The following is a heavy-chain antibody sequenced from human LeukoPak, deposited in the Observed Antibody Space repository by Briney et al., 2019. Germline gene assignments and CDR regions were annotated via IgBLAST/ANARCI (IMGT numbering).Heavy chain of an antibody. V-gene: IGHV4-34*01. Sequence: SETLSLTCAVYGGSFSGYYWSWIRQPPGKGLEWIGEINHSGSTYYNPSLKSRVTISVDTSKNQFSLKLSSVTAADTAVYYCARVIAARPSAFDTWGQGTMVTVSS. CDR3: ARVIAARPSAFDT. D-gene: IGHD6-6*01. CDR1: GGSFSGYY. J-gene: IGHJ3*02. CDR2: INHSGST.